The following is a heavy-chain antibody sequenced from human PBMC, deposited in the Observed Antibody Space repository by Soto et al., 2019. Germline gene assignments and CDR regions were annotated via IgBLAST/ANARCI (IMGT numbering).Heavy chain of an antibody. Sequence: ASVKVSCKTSGDAFTNFGLSWVRQAPGQGLEWMGWIATYNSNKNYAQKFQGRLTLTTDTSTSTGYMELKSLEYDDTAVYYCARVLRGVVNWFDPWGQGTLVTVSS. D-gene: IGHD3-10*01. CDR3: ARVLRGVVNWFDP. J-gene: IGHJ5*02. V-gene: IGHV1-18*01. CDR1: GDAFTNFG. CDR2: IATYNSNK.